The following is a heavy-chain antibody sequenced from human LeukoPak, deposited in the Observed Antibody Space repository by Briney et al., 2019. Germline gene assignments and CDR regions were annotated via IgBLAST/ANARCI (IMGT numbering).Heavy chain of an antibody. D-gene: IGHD6-13*01. CDR1: GGSISSYY. CDR2: IYYSGST. V-gene: IGHV4-59*12. Sequence: SETLSLTCTVSGGSISSYYWSWIRQPPGKGLEWIGYIYYSGSTNYNPSLKSRVTISVDTSKNQFSLKLSSVTAADTAVYYCAREGHQAAGRHYFDYWGQGTLVTVSS. CDR3: AREGHQAAGRHYFDY. J-gene: IGHJ4*02.